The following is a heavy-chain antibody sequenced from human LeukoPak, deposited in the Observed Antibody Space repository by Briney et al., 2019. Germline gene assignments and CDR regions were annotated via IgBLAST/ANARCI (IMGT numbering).Heavy chain of an antibody. CDR2: ISAYNGNT. J-gene: IGHJ5*02. CDR1: GYTFTSYG. Sequence: ASVKVSCKASGYTFTSYGISWVRQAPGQGLEWMGWISAYNGNTNYAQKLQGRVTMTTDTSTSTAYMELRSLRSDDTAVYYCATVYYGYYGSGSYGSWFDPWGQGTLVTVSS. D-gene: IGHD3-10*01. CDR3: ATVYYGYYGSGSYGSWFDP. V-gene: IGHV1-18*01.